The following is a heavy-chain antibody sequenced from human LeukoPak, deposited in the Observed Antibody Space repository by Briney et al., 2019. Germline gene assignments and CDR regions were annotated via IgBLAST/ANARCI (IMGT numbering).Heavy chain of an antibody. CDR2: ISGSGGST. J-gene: IGHJ4*02. CDR1: GFTFSSYA. V-gene: IGHV3-23*01. CDR3: SKKYKWSYYELDY. Sequence: PGGSLRLSCAAYGFTFSSYAMSWVRQAPGKGLEWVSAISGSGGSTYYADSVKGRFTISRDNSKNTLYLQMNSLKTEDTAVYYCSKKYKWSYYELDYWGQGTLVTVSS. D-gene: IGHD1-26*01.